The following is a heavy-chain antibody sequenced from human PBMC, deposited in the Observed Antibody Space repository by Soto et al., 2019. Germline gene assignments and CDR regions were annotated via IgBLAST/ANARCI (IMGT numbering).Heavy chain of an antibody. CDR2: ISYSGRT. Sequence: QVQLQESGPGLVKPSGTLSLNCAVSGGFISNFFWSWIRQPPGKGLEWIGYISYSGRTNYNPSLKSRVSISLGSAKSRFSLRLNSVTTADTAMYYCARTRTSVVAQDAFDSWGQGTMVTVSS. J-gene: IGHJ3*02. CDR3: ARTRTSVVAQDAFDS. V-gene: IGHV4-59*01. D-gene: IGHD4-17*01. CDR1: GGFISNFF.